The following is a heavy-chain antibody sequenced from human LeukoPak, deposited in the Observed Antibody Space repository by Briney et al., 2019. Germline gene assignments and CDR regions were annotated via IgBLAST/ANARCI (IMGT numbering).Heavy chain of an antibody. V-gene: IGHV4-34*01. J-gene: IGHJ4*02. Sequence: LETLSLTCAVYGGSFSGYYWSWIRQPPGKGLEWIGEINHSGSTNYNPSLKSRVTISVDTSKNQFSLKLSSVTAADTAVYYCARYRSIATPGHFDYWGQGTLVTVSS. CDR2: INHSGST. CDR1: GGSFSGYY. D-gene: IGHD6-13*01. CDR3: ARYRSIATPGHFDY.